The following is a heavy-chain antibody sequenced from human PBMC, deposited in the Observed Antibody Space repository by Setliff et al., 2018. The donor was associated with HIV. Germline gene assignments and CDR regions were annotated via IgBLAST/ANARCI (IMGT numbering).Heavy chain of an antibody. J-gene: IGHJ6*03. V-gene: IGHV3-7*03. CDR2: IKKDGSDK. Sequence: GGSLRLSCAASGFTFSNSWMTWVRQAPGKGLEWVANIKKDGSDKFYVDSVKGRFAISRDNAKNSLNLEMNSLRAEDTAVYSCARDNHYYYYMDVWGKGTTVTVSS. CDR3: ARDNHYYYYMDV. CDR1: GFTFSNSW.